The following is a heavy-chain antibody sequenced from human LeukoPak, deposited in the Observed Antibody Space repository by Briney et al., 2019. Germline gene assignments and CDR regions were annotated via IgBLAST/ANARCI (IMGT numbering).Heavy chain of an antibody. V-gene: IGHV1-69*13. CDR3: ARDRGLLWFGETTGANWFDP. CDR2: IIPIFGTA. CDR1: GYTFTSYG. J-gene: IGHJ5*02. Sequence: SVKVSCKASGYTFTSYGISWVRQAPGQGLEWMGGIIPIFGTANYAQKFQGRVTITADESTSTAYMELSSLRSEDTAVYYCARDRGLLWFGETTGANWFDPWGQGTLVTVSS. D-gene: IGHD3-10*01.